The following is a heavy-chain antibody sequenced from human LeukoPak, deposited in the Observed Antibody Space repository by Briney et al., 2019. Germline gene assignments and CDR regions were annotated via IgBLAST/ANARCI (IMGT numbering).Heavy chain of an antibody. V-gene: IGHV1-18*01. D-gene: IGHD2-2*01. CDR3: ARGLYCSSTSCYHNWFDP. J-gene: IGHJ5*02. CDR2: ISAYNGNT. Sequence: GASVKVSCKASGYTFTSYGISWVRQAPGQGLEWMGWISAYNGNTNYAQKLQGRVTMTTDTSTSTAYMELRSLRSDDTAVYYCARGLYCSSTSCYHNWFDPWGQGTLVTVSS. CDR1: GYTFTSYG.